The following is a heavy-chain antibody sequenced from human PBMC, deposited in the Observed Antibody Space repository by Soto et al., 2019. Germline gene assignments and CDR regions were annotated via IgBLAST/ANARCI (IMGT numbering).Heavy chain of an antibody. CDR1: GGSFSGYY. CDR3: ASILSESGSGTSASYYYYYYGMDV. Sequence: PSETLSLTCAVYGGSFSGYYWSWIRQPPGKGLEWIGEINHSGSTNYTSSLKSRVTISVDTSKNQFSLKLSSVTAADTAVYYGASILSESGSGTSASYYYYYYGMDVWGQGTTVTASS. V-gene: IGHV4-34*01. J-gene: IGHJ6*02. CDR2: INHSGST. D-gene: IGHD3-10*01.